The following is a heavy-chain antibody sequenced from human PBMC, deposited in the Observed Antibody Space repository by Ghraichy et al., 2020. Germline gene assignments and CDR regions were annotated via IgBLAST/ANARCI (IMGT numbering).Heavy chain of an antibody. Sequence: SVKVSCKASGGTFSSYAISWVRQAPGQGLEWMGRIIPILGIANYAQKFQGRVTITADKSTSTAYMELSRLSPEETAVYDFARVSKYGSGSYYEYYYYGMDVWGQGTTVTVSS. D-gene: IGHD3-10*01. CDR2: IIPILGIA. J-gene: IGHJ6*02. V-gene: IGHV1-69*04. CDR3: ARVSKYGSGSYYEYYYYGMDV. CDR1: GGTFSSYA.